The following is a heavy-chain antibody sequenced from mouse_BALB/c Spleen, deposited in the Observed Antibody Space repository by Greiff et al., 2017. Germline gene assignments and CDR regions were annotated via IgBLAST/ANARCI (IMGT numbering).Heavy chain of an antibody. CDR1: GYSITSDYA. CDR3: ARSSYYYGSSGWYFDV. V-gene: IGHV3-2*02. CDR2: ISYSGST. Sequence: VQLKESGPGLVKPSQSLSLTCTVTGYSITSDYAWNWIRQFPGNKLEWMGYISYSGSTSYNPSLKSRISITRDTSKNQFFLQLNSVTTEDTATYYCARSSYYYGSSGWYFDVWGAGTTVTVSS. D-gene: IGHD1-1*01. J-gene: IGHJ1*01.